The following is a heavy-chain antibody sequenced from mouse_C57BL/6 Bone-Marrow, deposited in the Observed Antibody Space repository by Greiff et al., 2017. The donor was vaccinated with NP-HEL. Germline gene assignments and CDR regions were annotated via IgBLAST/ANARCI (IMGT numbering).Heavy chain of an antibody. CDR2: SRNKANDYTT. J-gene: IGHJ4*01. CDR3: ARRSYYYGSSVYYAMDY. Sequence: EVNVVESGGGLVQSGRSLRLSCATSGFTFSDFYMEWVRQAPGKGLEWIAASRNKANDYTTEYSASVKGRFIVSRDTSQSILYLQMNALRAEDTSIYYCARRSYYYGSSVYYAMDYWGQGTSVTVSS. CDR1: GFTFSDFY. D-gene: IGHD1-1*01. V-gene: IGHV7-1*01.